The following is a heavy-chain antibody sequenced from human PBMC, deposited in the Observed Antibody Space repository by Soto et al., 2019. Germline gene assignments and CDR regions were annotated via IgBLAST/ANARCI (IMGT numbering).Heavy chain of an antibody. V-gene: IGHV5-51*01. D-gene: IGHD1-1*01. Sequence: GESLKISCKGSGYSFTTYWIGWVRQMHGKGLEWMGIIFPGDSDTRYTPSFQGQVTISADKSLNTDYLQWSSLKASATAIYYCARRAYNWNDWYYFDYWGQGTLVTVS. CDR2: IFPGDSDT. CDR3: ARRAYNWNDWYYFDY. CDR1: GYSFTTYW. J-gene: IGHJ4*02.